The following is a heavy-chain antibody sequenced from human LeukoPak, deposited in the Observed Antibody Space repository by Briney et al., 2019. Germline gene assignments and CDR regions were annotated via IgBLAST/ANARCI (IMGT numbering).Heavy chain of an antibody. Sequence: GGSLRLSCAASGFTFSSYGMHWVRQAPGKGLEWVAVIWYDGSNKYYADSVKGRFTISRDNSKKSLYLQMNSLRAEDTAVYYCAREGVPANYDFWSGYYKGAGNYFDYWGQGTLVTVSS. CDR1: GFTFSSYG. D-gene: IGHD3-3*01. CDR2: IWYDGSNK. J-gene: IGHJ4*02. CDR3: AREGVPANYDFWSGYYKGAGNYFDY. V-gene: IGHV3-33*01.